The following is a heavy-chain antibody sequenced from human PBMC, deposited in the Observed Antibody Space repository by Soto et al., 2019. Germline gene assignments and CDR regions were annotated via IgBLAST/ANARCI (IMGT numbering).Heavy chain of an antibody. V-gene: IGHV3-30*18. CDR3: ANSISSSWERGAYDI. D-gene: IGHD6-13*01. J-gene: IGHJ3*02. CDR1: GFTFSSYG. Sequence: VQLVESGGGVVQPGRSLRLSCAASGFTFSSYGMHWVRQAPGKGLEWVAVISYDGSNKYYADSVKGRFTISRDNSKNTLYLQMNSLRAEDTAVYYCANSISSSWERGAYDIWGQGTMVTVSS. CDR2: ISYDGSNK.